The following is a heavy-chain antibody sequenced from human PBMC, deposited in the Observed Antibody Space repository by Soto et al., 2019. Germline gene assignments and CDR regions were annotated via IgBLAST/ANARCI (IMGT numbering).Heavy chain of an antibody. CDR3: ARRTGTPTAFDI. J-gene: IGHJ3*02. V-gene: IGHV1-69*18. CDR1: GGTFSSYA. Sequence: QVHLVQSGAEVRKPGSSVRVSCKASGGTFSSYAISWVRQAPGQGLEWMGRVIPIFGTTNYAQTFQGRITITADESTSTVYMELSSLRSEDTAVYYCARRTGTPTAFDIWGQGTMLTVSS. CDR2: VIPIFGTT. D-gene: IGHD1-7*01.